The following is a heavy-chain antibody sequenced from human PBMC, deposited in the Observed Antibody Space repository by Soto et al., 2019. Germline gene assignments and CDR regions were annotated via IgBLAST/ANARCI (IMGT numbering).Heavy chain of an antibody. Sequence: QVQLVESGGGVVQPGRSLRLSCAASGFTFSSYAMHWVRQAPGKGLEWVAAISSDGSHTYYADSVKGRFTISRDNSKNTMYLQMTSLRVADTAVDDWARDGIHRDDSSGQVQYYFDYWGKGALVIVSP. D-gene: IGHD3-22*01. CDR3: ARDGIHRDDSSGQVQYYFDY. CDR1: GFTFSSYA. CDR2: ISSDGSHT. J-gene: IGHJ4*02. V-gene: IGHV3-30-3*01.